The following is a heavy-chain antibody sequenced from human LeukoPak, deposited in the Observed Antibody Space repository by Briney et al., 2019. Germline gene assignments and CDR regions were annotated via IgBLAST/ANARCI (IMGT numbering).Heavy chain of an antibody. CDR3: AHIERRYFDWLLDYWFDP. Sequence: QTLSLTCTVSGGSISSGDYYWSWIRQPPGKALEWLALIYWDDDKRYSPSLKSRLTITKDTSKNQVVLTMTNMDPVDTATYYCAHIERRYFDWLLDYWFDPWGQGTLVTVSS. J-gene: IGHJ5*02. D-gene: IGHD3-9*01. CDR2: IYWDDDK. V-gene: IGHV2-5*08. CDR1: GGSISSGDYY.